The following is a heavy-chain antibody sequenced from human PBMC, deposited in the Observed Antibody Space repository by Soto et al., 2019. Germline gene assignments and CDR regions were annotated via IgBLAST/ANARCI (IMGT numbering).Heavy chain of an antibody. CDR2: ISGSGGST. J-gene: IGHJ1*01. CDR3: AKDRPAMASVYFQH. V-gene: IGHV3-23*01. D-gene: IGHD2-2*01. CDR1: GFTFGSYA. Sequence: AGGSLRLSCAASGFTFGSYAMSWVRQAPGKGLEWVSAISGSGGSTYFADSVKGRFTISTDNSKNTLYLQMNSLRAEDTAVYYCAKDRPAMASVYFQHWGQGTLVTVSS.